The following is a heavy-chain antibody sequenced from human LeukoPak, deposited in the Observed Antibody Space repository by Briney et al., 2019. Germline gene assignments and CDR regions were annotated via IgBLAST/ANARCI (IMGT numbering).Heavy chain of an antibody. V-gene: IGHV3-9*01. J-gene: IGHJ4*02. D-gene: IGHD1-26*01. CDR1: GFTFDDYA. Sequence: PGRSLRLSCAASGFTFDDYAMHWVRQAPGKGLEWVSGISWNSGSIGYADSVKGRFTISRDNAKNSLYLQMNSLRAEDTALYYCARESRGYSALDYWGQGTLVTVSS. CDR3: ARESRGYSALDY. CDR2: ISWNSGSI.